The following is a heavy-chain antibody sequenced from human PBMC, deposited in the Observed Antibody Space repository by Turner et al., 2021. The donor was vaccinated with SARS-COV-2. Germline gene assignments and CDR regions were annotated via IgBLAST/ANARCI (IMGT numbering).Heavy chain of an antibody. J-gene: IGHJ3*02. CDR1: GFTSSSYN. V-gene: IGHV3-13*01. CDR2: IGTANDT. D-gene: IGHD2-2*02. CDR3: ARTGIGYSTNTSYYMDAIDI. Sequence: EVQLVWFGGGFVLPGGWLRLPRPSSGFTSSSYNMQCVRQGTERGLGWISSIGTANDTYYPDCIKSRFTIKRKNTENSLYLQLSSLETGEKDVYNCARTGIGYSTNTSYYMDAIDIWGQGTMVTVSS.